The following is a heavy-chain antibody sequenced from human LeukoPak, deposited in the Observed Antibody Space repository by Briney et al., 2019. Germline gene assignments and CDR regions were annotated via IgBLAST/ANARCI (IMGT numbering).Heavy chain of an antibody. J-gene: IGHJ4*02. V-gene: IGHV3-23*01. D-gene: IGHD2-15*01. CDR3: AKHKRGGAATRPSDY. CDR2: ISGSGGST. Sequence: GSLRLSCAASGFTFSSYAMSWVRQAPGKELEWVSAISGSGGSTYYADSVKGRFTISRDNSKNTLYLQMNSLRAEDTAVYYCAKHKRGGAATRPSDYWGQGTLVTVSS. CDR1: GFTFSSYA.